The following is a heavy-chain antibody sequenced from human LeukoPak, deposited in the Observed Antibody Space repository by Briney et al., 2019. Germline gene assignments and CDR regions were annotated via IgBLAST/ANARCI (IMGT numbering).Heavy chain of an antibody. D-gene: IGHD3-9*01. V-gene: IGHV1-18*01. CDR1: GYTFTSYG. J-gene: IGHJ4*02. CDR2: ISAYNGNT. Sequence: ASVKVSCKASGYTFTSYGISWVRQAPGQGLGWMGWISAYNGNTNYAQKLQGRVTMTTDTSTSTAYMELRSLRSDDTAVYYCARDLAVLRYFDWYDLFDYWGQGTLVTVSS. CDR3: ARDLAVLRYFDWYDLFDY.